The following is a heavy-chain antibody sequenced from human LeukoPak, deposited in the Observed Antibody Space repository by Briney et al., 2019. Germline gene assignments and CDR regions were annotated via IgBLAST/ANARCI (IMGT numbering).Heavy chain of an antibody. J-gene: IGHJ3*02. CDR1: GGSISSSSYY. CDR2: IYYSGST. V-gene: IGHV4-39*07. Sequence: SETLSLTCTVSGGSISSSSYYWGWIRQPPGKGLEWIGSIYYSGSTYYNPSLKSRVTISVDTSKNQFSLKLSSVTAADTAVYYCASPLGNGDAFDIWGQGTMVTVSS. CDR3: ASPLGNGDAFDI. D-gene: IGHD1-26*01.